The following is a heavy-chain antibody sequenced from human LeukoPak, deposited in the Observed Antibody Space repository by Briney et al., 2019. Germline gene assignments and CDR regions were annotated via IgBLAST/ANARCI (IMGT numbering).Heavy chain of an antibody. V-gene: IGHV4-59*08. J-gene: IGHJ5*02. CDR2: IYYSGST. D-gene: IGHD3-22*01. CDR3: ASIHYDSSGYFFNH. Sequence: SETLSLTCTVSGGSISSYYWSWIRQPPGKGLEWIGYIYYSGSTNYNPSLKSRVTISVDTSKNQFSLKLSSVTAADTAVYYCASIHYDSSGYFFNHWGQGTLVTVSS. CDR1: GGSISSYY.